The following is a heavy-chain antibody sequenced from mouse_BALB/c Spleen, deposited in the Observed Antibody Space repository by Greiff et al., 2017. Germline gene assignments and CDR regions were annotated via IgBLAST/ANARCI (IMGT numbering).Heavy chain of an antibody. Sequence: EVMLVESGGGLVKPGGSLKLSCAASGFTFSSYAMSWVRQTPEKRLEWVASISSGGSTYYPDSVKGRFTISRDNARNILYLQMSSLRSEDTAMYYCARGITTVVGDAMDYWGQGTSVTVSS. CDR2: ISSGGST. CDR1: GFTFSSYA. V-gene: IGHV5-6-5*01. J-gene: IGHJ4*01. D-gene: IGHD1-1*01. CDR3: ARGITTVVGDAMDY.